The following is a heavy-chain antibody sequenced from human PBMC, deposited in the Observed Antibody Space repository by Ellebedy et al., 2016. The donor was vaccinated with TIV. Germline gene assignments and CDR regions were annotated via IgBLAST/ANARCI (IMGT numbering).Heavy chain of an antibody. CDR2: IRGAGGST. D-gene: IGHD5-18*01. CDR3: AKEGRRKAVMVNET. V-gene: IGHV3-23*01. J-gene: IGHJ4*02. CDR1: GFTFSAYA. Sequence: GESLKISCAASGFTFSAYAMSWVRQAPGKGLEWVSTIRGAGGSTSYAESVRGRFTISTDTSKKVLFLQMSSLRVEDTAVYYCAKEGRRKAVMVNETWGQGTPVAVSS.